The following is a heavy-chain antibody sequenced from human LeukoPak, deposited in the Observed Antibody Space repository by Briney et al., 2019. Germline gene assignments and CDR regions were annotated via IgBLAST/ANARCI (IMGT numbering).Heavy chain of an antibody. D-gene: IGHD3-9*01. J-gene: IGHJ4*02. V-gene: IGHV4-39*01. CDR3: ARGSRYFDWLSDTDYFDY. CDR2: IYYSGST. Sequence: SETLSLTCTVSGGSISSSSYYWGWIRQPPGKELEWIGSIYYSGSTYYNPSLKSRVTISVDTSKNQFSLKLSSVTAADTAVYYCARGSRYFDWLSDTDYFDYWGQGTLVTVSS. CDR1: GGSISSSSYY.